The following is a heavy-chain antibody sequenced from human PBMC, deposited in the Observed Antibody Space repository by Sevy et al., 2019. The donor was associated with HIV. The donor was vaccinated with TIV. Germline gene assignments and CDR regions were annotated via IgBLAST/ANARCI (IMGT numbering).Heavy chain of an antibody. CDR1: GFTVSSNY. CDR3: ARVRFGLEPDFDY. V-gene: IGHV3-53*01. Sequence: GGSLRLSCAASGFTVSSNYMSWVRQAPGKGLEWVSVIYSGGSTYYADSVKGRFTISRDNSKNTLYLQMNRLRAEDTAVYYCARVRFGLEPDFDYWGQGTLVTVSS. CDR2: IYSGGST. J-gene: IGHJ4*02. D-gene: IGHD1-1*01.